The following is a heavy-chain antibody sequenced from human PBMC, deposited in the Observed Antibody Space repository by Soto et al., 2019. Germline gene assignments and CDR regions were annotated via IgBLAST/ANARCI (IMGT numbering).Heavy chain of an antibody. CDR3: AKEHTWGGGTYPPFDC. D-gene: IGHD1-26*01. CDR2: ISWNSGSI. J-gene: IGHJ4*02. Sequence: PGGSLRLSCAASGFSFSNYAMNWVRQAPGKGLEWVSGISWNSGSIDYEDSVKGRFTISRDNAKNSLYLQMNSLRPEDTALYYCAKEHTWGGGTYPPFDCWGQGTLVTVSS. V-gene: IGHV3-9*01. CDR1: GFSFSNYA.